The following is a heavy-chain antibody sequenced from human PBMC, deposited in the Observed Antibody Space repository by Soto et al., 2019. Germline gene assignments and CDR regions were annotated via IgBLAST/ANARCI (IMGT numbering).Heavy chain of an antibody. CDR3: ARDRKVRFLEWFLHY. Sequence: GGSLRLSCAASGFTFSSYAMHWVRQAPGKGLEWVAVISYDGSNKYYADSVKGRFTISRDNSKNTLYLQMNSLRAEDTAVYYCARDRKVRFLEWFLHYWGQGTLVTVSS. CDR2: ISYDGSNK. V-gene: IGHV3-30-3*01. CDR1: GFTFSSYA. D-gene: IGHD3-3*01. J-gene: IGHJ4*02.